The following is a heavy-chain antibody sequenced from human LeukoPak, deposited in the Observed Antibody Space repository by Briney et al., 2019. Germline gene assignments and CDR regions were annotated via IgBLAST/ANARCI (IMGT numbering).Heavy chain of an antibody. CDR2: IIPIFGTA. Sequence: SVKVSCKASGGTFSSYAIIWVRQAPGQGLEWMGRIIPIFGTANYAQKFQGRVTITTDESTSTAYMELSSLRSEDTAVYYCAREARDIVAYCGGDCDPPFYYFDYWGQGTLVTVSS. CDR1: GGTFSSYA. CDR3: AREARDIVAYCGGDCDPPFYYFDY. D-gene: IGHD2-21*02. V-gene: IGHV1-69*05. J-gene: IGHJ4*02.